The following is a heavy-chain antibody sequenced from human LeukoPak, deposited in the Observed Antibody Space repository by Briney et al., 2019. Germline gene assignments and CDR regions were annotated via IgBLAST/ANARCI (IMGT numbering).Heavy chain of an antibody. CDR3: ARDGGDGYNDFDY. Sequence: GSLRLSCAASGFTFSSYAMHWVRQAPGKGLEWVAFISYDGSNNYYVDSVKGRFTISRDNAKNSLYLQMNSLRDEDTAVYYCARDGGDGYNDFDYWGQGTLVTVSS. D-gene: IGHD5-24*01. J-gene: IGHJ4*01. CDR2: ISYDGSNN. V-gene: IGHV3-30*04. CDR1: GFTFSSYA.